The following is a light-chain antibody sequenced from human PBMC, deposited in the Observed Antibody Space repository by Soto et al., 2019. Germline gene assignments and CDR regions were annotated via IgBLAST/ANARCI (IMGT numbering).Light chain of an antibody. V-gene: IGKV1-39*01. CDR1: QNIDTY. CDR3: QQSYGSPPFS. Sequence: DTQMTQSPSALSASVGDRVTITRRASQNIDTYLHWYRQKPGKAPELLIFAASSVPSEVPSRFSSSGSGADFTLAIRSLQPEDVATYYCQQSYGSPPFSFGPGTKVDIK. CDR2: AAS. J-gene: IGKJ3*01.